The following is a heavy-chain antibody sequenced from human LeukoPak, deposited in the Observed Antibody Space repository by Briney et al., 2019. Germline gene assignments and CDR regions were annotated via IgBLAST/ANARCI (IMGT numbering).Heavy chain of an antibody. CDR2: IYYSGST. D-gene: IGHD6-19*01. V-gene: IGHV4-59*01. CDR1: GGSISSYY. CDR3: ARRIAVAGQFDY. J-gene: IGHJ4*02. Sequence: SETLSLTCTVSGGSISSYYRSWMRQPPGEGLEWIGYIYYSGSTNYNPSLKSRVTISVDTSKNQFSLKLSSVTAADTAVYYCARRIAVAGQFDYWGQGTLVTVSS.